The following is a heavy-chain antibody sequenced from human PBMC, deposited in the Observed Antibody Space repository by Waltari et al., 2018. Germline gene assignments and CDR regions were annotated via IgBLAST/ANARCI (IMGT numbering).Heavy chain of an antibody. D-gene: IGHD5-18*01. CDR3: ARGHRGYSYGWGFFYYGMDV. V-gene: IGHV4-61*01. CDR1: GGSVSSGSYY. CDR2: INHSGTT. Sequence: QVQLQESGPGLVKPSETLSLTCTVSGGSVSSGSYYWSWIRQPPGKGLEWIGEINHSGTTNYNPSLKSRVTISVATSKNQFSLKLSSVTAADTAVYYCARGHRGYSYGWGFFYYGMDVWGQGTTVTVSS. J-gene: IGHJ6*02.